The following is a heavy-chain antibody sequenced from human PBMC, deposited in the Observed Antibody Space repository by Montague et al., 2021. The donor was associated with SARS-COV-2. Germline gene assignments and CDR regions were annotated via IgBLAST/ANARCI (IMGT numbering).Heavy chain of an antibody. CDR2: VSGDGDST. V-gene: IGHV3-23*01. D-gene: IGHD3-9*01. J-gene: IGHJ4*02. CDR1: GFYFNDYG. Sequence: SLRLSCAVSGFYFNDYGMSWVRQAPGKGLDWVSAVSGDGDSTYYADSVKGRFTISRDNSKNTLYLQMNSLRAEDTAVYYCARPLRYFDWLYFDYWGQGTLVTVSS. CDR3: ARPLRYFDWLYFDY.